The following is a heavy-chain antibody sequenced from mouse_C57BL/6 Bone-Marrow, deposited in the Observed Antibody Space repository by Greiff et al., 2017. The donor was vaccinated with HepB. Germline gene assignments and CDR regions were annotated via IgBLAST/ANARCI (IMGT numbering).Heavy chain of an antibody. CDR2: INSDGGST. Sequence: EVKLMESGGGLVQPGESLKLSCESNEYEFPSHDMSWVRKTPEKRLELVAAINSDGGSTYYPDTMERRFIISRDNTKKTLYLQMSSLRSEDTALYYCARQLRLPPNYFDYWGQGTTLTVSS. CDR3: ARQLRLPPNYFDY. CDR1: EYEFPSHD. J-gene: IGHJ2*01. V-gene: IGHV5-2*01. D-gene: IGHD3-2*02.